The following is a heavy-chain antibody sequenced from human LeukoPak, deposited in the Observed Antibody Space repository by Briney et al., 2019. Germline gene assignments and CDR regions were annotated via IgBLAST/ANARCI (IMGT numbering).Heavy chain of an antibody. Sequence: GGSLRLSCSASRFTFSNYAIHWVRQAPGKGLEYVSGISSNGGSTYYAESVKGRFTISRDNSKNTLYLQMNSLRAEDTAVYYCAKGQDYYDSSPSGYWGQGTLVTVSS. CDR3: AKGQDYYDSSPSGY. CDR2: ISSNGGST. V-gene: IGHV3-64*04. J-gene: IGHJ4*02. D-gene: IGHD3-22*01. CDR1: RFTFSNYA.